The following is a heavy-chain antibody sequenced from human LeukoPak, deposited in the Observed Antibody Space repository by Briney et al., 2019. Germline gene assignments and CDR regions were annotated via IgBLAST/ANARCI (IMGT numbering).Heavy chain of an antibody. CDR1: GYSISSGYY. CDR2: IYHSGST. CDR3: ARDMVYSNLNNWFDP. Sequence: SETLSLTCAVSGYSISSGYYWGWIRQPPGKGLEWIGSIYHSGSTYYNPSLKSRVTISVDTSKNQFSLKLSSVTAADTAVYYCARDMVYSNLNNWFDPWGQGTLVTVSS. J-gene: IGHJ5*02. V-gene: IGHV4-38-2*02. D-gene: IGHD4-11*01.